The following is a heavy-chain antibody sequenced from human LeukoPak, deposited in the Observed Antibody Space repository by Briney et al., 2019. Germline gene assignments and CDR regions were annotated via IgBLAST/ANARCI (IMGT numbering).Heavy chain of an antibody. CDR3: AKSEVVADTLIDY. V-gene: IGHV3-23*01. CDR1: GFTFSSYA. J-gene: IGHJ4*02. Sequence: PGGSLRLSCAASGFTFSSYAMSWVRQARGKGLEWVSAISGSGGSTYYADSVKGRFTISRNNSKNTLYLQMNSLRAEDTAVYYCAKSEVVADTLIDYWGQGTLVTVSS. CDR2: ISGSGGST. D-gene: IGHD2-15*01.